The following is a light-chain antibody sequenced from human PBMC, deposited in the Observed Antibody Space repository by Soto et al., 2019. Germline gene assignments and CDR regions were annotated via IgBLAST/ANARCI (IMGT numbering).Light chain of an antibody. V-gene: IGKV3-15*01. Sequence: EIVMTQSPATLSVSPGGRATLSCRASQSISSKLGWYQQKPGQAPRLLIYGASTRAPGIPARFSGSGSETEFTLPISSLQSEDFGVYYCQQYDKWFSITFGQGTRLEIK. J-gene: IGKJ5*01. CDR2: GAS. CDR3: QQYDKWFSIT. CDR1: QSISSK.